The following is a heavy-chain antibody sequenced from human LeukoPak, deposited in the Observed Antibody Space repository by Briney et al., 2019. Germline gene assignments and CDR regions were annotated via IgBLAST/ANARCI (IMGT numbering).Heavy chain of an antibody. J-gene: IGHJ4*02. CDR3: ARTSGSYYILPPDY. CDR2: IYYSGST. Sequence: PLETLSLTCTVSGGSISSYYWSWIRQPPGKGLEWIGYIYYSGSTNYNPSLKSPVTISVDTSKNQFSLKLSSVTAADTAVYYCARTSGSYYILPPDYWGQGTLVTVSS. CDR1: GGSISSYY. V-gene: IGHV4-59*01. D-gene: IGHD1-26*01.